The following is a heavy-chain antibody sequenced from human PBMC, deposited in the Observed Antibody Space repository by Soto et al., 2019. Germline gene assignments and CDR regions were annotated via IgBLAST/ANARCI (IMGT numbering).Heavy chain of an antibody. CDR3: ARDPLSECSGGSCYSNYYYGMDV. V-gene: IGHV3-33*01. D-gene: IGHD2-15*01. J-gene: IGHJ6*02. CDR2: IWYDGSNK. Sequence: GGSLRLACAASGFTFSSYGMHWVRQAPGKGLEWVAVIWYDGSNKYYADSVKGRFTISRDNSKNTLYLQMNSLRAEDTAVYYCARDPLSECSGGSCYSNYYYGMDVWGQGTTVTVSS. CDR1: GFTFSSYG.